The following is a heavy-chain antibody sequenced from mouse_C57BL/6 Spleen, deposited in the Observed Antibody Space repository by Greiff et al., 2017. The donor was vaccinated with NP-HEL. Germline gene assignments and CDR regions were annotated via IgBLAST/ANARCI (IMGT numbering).Heavy chain of an antibody. J-gene: IGHJ2*01. D-gene: IGHD2-1*01. V-gene: IGHV1-15*01. CDR1: GYTFTDYE. CDR2: IDPETGGT. Sequence: VKLQESGAELVRPGASVTLSCKASGYTFTDYEMHWVKQTPVHGLEWIGAIDPETGGTAYNQKFKGKAILTADKSSSTAYMELRSLTSEDSAVYYCTRRGYGNYFDYWGQGTTLTVSS. CDR3: TRRGYGNYFDY.